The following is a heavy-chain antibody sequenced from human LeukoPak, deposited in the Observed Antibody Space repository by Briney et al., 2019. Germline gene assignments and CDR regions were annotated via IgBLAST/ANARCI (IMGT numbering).Heavy chain of an antibody. V-gene: IGHV3-9*01. CDR3: AKDNTGYGSGQFDY. CDR1: GFTFDDYA. Sequence: PGGSLRLSCAASGFTFDDYAMHWVRQAPGKGLEWVSGISWNSGSIGYADSVKGRFTISRDNAKNSLYLQMNSLRAEDTALYYCAKDNTGYGSGQFDYWGQGTLVTVSS. J-gene: IGHJ4*02. D-gene: IGHD6-19*01. CDR2: ISWNSGSI.